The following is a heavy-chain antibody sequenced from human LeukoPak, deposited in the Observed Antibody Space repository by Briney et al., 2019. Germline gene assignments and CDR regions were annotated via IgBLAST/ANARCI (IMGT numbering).Heavy chain of an antibody. Sequence: GESLKISCKGSGYSFANYWIGWVRQMPGKGPEWMGTIYPGDSDTRYSQSFQGQVTISADKSISTAYLQWSSLKASDTAMYYCARRRHCSSGSCEDFDFWGQGTLVTVSS. V-gene: IGHV5-51*01. D-gene: IGHD2-15*01. J-gene: IGHJ4*02. CDR2: IYPGDSDT. CDR3: ARRRHCSSGSCEDFDF. CDR1: GYSFANYW.